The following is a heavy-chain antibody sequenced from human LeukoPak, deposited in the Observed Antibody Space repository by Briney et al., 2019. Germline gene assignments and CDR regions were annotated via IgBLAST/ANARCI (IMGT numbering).Heavy chain of an antibody. CDR1: GGSISSGSYY. Sequence: SETLALTCTVSGGSISSGSYYWNWIRQPAGKGLEWIGRIYTSGGTNNPSLKSRVTISADTSKNQFSVKLTSVTAADTAVYYCARTPGSWQFNKWGQGTLVTVSS. V-gene: IGHV4-61*02. CDR3: ARTPGSWQFNK. J-gene: IGHJ4*02. CDR2: IYTSGGT. D-gene: IGHD1-14*01.